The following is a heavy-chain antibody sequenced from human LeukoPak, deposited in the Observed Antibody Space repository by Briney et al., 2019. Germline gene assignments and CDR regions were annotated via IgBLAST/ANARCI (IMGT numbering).Heavy chain of an antibody. CDR3: ARDIVVVPAVPDAFDI. CDR2: ISSSSSTI. J-gene: IGHJ3*02. CDR1: GFTVSSNE. D-gene: IGHD2-2*01. V-gene: IGHV3-48*01. Sequence: GGSLRLSCAASGFTVSSNEMNWVRQAPGKGLEWVSYISSSSSTIYYADSVKGRFTNSRDNAKNSLYLQMNSLRAEDTAVYYCARDIVVVPAVPDAFDIWGQGTMVTVSS.